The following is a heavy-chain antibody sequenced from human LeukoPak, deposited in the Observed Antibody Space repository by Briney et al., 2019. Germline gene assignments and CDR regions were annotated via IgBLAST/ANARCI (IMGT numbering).Heavy chain of an antibody. CDR2: ISYDGSNK. CDR3: ANYGSVSYFAY. D-gene: IGHD3-10*01. J-gene: IGHJ4*02. Sequence: GGSLRLSCAASGFTFSNYGMHWVRQAPGKGLEWVALISYDGSNKYYADSVKGRFTISRDNSKNTLYLQMISLRAEDTAVYYCANYGSVSYFAYWGQGALVTVSS. CDR1: GFTFSNYG. V-gene: IGHV3-30*18.